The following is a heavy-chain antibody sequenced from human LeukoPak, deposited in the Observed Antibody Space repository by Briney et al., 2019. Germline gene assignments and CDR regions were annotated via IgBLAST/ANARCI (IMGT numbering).Heavy chain of an antibody. Sequence: GASVKVSCKASGYTFTGYYMHWVRQAPGQGLGWMGWINPNSGGTNYAQKFQGRVTMTRDTSISTAYMELSRLRSDDTAVYYCARMGSYGDEKEGYYYYGMDVWGQGTTVTVSS. J-gene: IGHJ6*02. CDR2: INPNSGGT. CDR1: GYTFTGYY. D-gene: IGHD4-17*01. CDR3: ARMGSYGDEKEGYYYYGMDV. V-gene: IGHV1-2*02.